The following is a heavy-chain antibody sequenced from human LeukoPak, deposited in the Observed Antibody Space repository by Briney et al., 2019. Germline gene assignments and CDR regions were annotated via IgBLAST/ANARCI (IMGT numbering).Heavy chain of an antibody. D-gene: IGHD3-3*01. CDR1: GFTFRIYA. Sequence: PGGSLRLSCAASGFTFRIYAMSWVRQAPGKGLEWVSAISGSDDSTFYADSVMGRFTISRDNSMNTLYLQMNSLRAEDTAVYYCAKVREGAYDFWSGQFDPWGQGTLVTVSS. V-gene: IGHV3-23*01. CDR2: ISGSDDST. CDR3: AKVREGAYDFWSGQFDP. J-gene: IGHJ5*02.